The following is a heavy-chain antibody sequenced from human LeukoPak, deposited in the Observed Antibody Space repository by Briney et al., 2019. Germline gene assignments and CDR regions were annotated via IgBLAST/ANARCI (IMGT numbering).Heavy chain of an antibody. CDR3: ARRYYGSGTYNSYFFDY. Sequence: SETLSLTCTVSGGSINSYYWSWIRQPPGKGLEWIGYIYYSGSTNYNPSLKSRVAISVDTSKNQFSLELSSVTAADTAVYYCARRYYGSGTYNSYFFDYWGQGTQVTVSS. CDR1: GGSINSYY. D-gene: IGHD3-10*01. V-gene: IGHV4-59*08. CDR2: IYYSGST. J-gene: IGHJ4*02.